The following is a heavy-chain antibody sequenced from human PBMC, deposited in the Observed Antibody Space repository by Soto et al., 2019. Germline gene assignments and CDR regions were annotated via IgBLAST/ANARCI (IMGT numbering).Heavy chain of an antibody. Sequence: SETLSLTCSVSGGSISHYYWSWIRQSPGKGLEWIGFIFYSGNSNYNPSLKSRVSMSVDMSKNQFSLNLTSVTASDTAMSYCASHGAHWMISSFYSWGQGTLVTASS. J-gene: IGHJ4*02. V-gene: IGHV4-59*01. CDR2: IFYSGNS. CDR1: GGSISHYY. D-gene: IGHD3-22*01. CDR3: ASHGAHWMISSFYS.